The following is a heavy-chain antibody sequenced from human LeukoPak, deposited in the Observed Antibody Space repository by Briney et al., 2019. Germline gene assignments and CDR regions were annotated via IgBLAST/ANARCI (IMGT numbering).Heavy chain of an antibody. V-gene: IGHV4-39*01. CDR3: ANTISGTYADAFHI. D-gene: IGHD1-26*01. Sequence: SETLSLTCTVSGGSISSSSYYSGWIRQPPGKGLEWIGSIYYSKSTYYNPSLKSRVTISVDTSKNQFSLKLRSVSAADTAMYYCANTISGTYADAFHIWGQGTVVTVSS. CDR1: GGSISSSSYY. J-gene: IGHJ3*02. CDR2: IYYSKST.